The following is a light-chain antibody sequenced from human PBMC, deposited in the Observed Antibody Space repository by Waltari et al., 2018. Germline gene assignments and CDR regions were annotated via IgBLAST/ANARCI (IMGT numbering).Light chain of an antibody. Sequence: SYELTQPPSVSVSPGQTASITCSGDKLGDKYACWYQQKPGQSPVLVIYQDSKRPSGSPARFSGSNAGNTATLTISGTQAMDEADYYCQAWDSSFVVFGGGTKLTVL. J-gene: IGLJ2*01. V-gene: IGLV3-1*01. CDR3: QAWDSSFVV. CDR1: KLGDKY. CDR2: QDS.